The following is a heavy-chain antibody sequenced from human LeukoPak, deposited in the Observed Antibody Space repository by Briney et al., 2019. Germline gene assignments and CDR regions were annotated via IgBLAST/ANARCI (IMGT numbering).Heavy chain of an antibody. CDR2: ISWNSGSI. CDR3: AKAGSYGDYLKEDYFDY. J-gene: IGHJ4*02. D-gene: IGHD4-17*01. CDR1: GFTFDDYA. Sequence: ESGGSLRLSCAASGFTFDDYAMHWVRQAPGKGLEWVSGISWNSGSIGYADSVKGRFTISRDNAKNSLYLQMNSLRAEDTALYYCAKAGSYGDYLKEDYFDYWGQGTLVTVSS. V-gene: IGHV3-9*01.